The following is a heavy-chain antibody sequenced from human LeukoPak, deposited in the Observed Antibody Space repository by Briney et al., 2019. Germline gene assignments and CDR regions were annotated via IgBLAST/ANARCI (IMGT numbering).Heavy chain of an antibody. D-gene: IGHD2-2*01. CDR3: ARDGETGYCSSTSCYGYDAFDI. CDR1: GGSISGADYY. V-gene: IGHV4-34*01. CDR2: INHSGST. Sequence: SETLSLTCTVSGGSISGADYYWSWIRQPPGKGLEWIGEINHSGSTNYTPSLKSRVTISVDTSKKQFSLKLSSVTAAGRAVYYCARDGETGYCSSTSCYGYDAFDIWGQGTMVTVSS. J-gene: IGHJ3*02.